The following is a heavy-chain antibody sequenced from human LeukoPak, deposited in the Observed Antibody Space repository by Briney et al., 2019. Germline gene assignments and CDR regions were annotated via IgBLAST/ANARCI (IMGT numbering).Heavy chain of an antibody. Sequence: GGSLRLSCAASGFTFSSYSMNWVRQAPGKGLEWLAYISSSSSYTNYADSVKGRFTISRDNAKNSLYLQMNSLRAEDTAVYYCARDMIAAAATGYFDYWGQGTLVTVSS. D-gene: IGHD6-13*01. V-gene: IGHV3-21*05. CDR3: ARDMIAAAATGYFDY. J-gene: IGHJ4*02. CDR1: GFTFSSYS. CDR2: ISSSSSYT.